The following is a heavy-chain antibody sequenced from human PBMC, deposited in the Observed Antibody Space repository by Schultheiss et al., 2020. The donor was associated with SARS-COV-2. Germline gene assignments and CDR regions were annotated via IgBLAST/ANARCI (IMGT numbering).Heavy chain of an antibody. CDR3: ARVGTPYSSGWTWFDP. D-gene: IGHD6-19*01. Sequence: SETLSLICAVYGGSFSGDYWSWIRHPPGKGLEWIGEINHSGSTNYNSSLKSRVTISLDTSKNQFSLKLTSVTAADTAVYYCARVGTPYSSGWTWFDPWGQGTLVTVSS. CDR1: GGSFSGDY. J-gene: IGHJ5*02. V-gene: IGHV4-34*01. CDR2: INHSGST.